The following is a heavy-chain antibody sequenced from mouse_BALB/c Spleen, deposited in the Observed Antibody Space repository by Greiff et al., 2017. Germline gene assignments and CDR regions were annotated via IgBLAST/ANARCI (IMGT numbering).Heavy chain of an antibody. CDR2: IDPENGDT. Sequence: VQLQQSGAELVRSGASVKLSCTASGFNIKDYYMHWVKQRPEQGLEWIGWIDPENGDTEYAPKFQGKATMTADTSSNTAYLQLSSLTSEDTAVYYCNAAPAVTTATGDGYFDYWGQGTTLTVSS. CDR3: NAAPAVTTATGDGYFDY. V-gene: IGHV14-4*02. J-gene: IGHJ2*01. CDR1: GFNIKDYY. D-gene: IGHD1-2*01.